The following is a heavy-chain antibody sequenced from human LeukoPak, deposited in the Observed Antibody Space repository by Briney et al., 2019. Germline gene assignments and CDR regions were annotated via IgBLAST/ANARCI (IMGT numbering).Heavy chain of an antibody. Sequence: GGSLRLSCAASGFTFSTYAMNWVRQAPGKGLEWVSVISGSGSNTYYADSVKGRFTISRDNSKNTLYLQMNSLRAEDTAVYYCAKVFDRSSWYKGDAFDIWGQGTMVTVSS. CDR2: ISGSGSNT. CDR3: AKVFDRSSWYKGDAFDI. V-gene: IGHV3-23*01. D-gene: IGHD6-13*01. J-gene: IGHJ3*02. CDR1: GFTFSTYA.